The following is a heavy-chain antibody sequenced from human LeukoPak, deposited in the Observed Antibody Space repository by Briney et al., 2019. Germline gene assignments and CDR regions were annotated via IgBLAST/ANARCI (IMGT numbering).Heavy chain of an antibody. Sequence: PGGSLRLSCVASGFSFTNYDIHWVRQAPGRGLEWVAVTSLDGSNKLYTDTVRGRFIISRDNSKNTVYLQMDSLRAEDTAVYYCARDLTLGKPDYFDHWGQGTLVTASS. V-gene: IGHV3-30-3*01. CDR3: ARDLTLGKPDYFDH. J-gene: IGHJ4*02. CDR1: GFSFTNYD. CDR2: TSLDGSNK. D-gene: IGHD7-27*01.